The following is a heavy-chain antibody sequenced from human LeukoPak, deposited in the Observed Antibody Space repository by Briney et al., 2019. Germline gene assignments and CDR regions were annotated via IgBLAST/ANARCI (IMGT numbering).Heavy chain of an antibody. J-gene: IGHJ4*02. CDR3: ARHRVQLLWRGPFDY. CDR2: INHSGST. Sequence: PSETLSLTCAVYGGSFSGYYWSWIRQPPGEGLEWIGEINHSGSTNYNPSLKSRVTISVDTSKNQFSLKLSSVTAADTAVYYCARHRVQLLWRGPFDYWGQGTLVTVSS. CDR1: GGSFSGYY. V-gene: IGHV4-34*01. D-gene: IGHD2-2*01.